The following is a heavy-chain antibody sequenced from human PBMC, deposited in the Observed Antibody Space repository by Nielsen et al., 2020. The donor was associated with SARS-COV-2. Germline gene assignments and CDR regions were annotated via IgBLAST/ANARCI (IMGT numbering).Heavy chain of an antibody. CDR1: GFTFSSYW. V-gene: IGHV3-7*01. J-gene: IGHJ6*02. Sequence: GGSLRLSCAASGFTFSSYWMSWVRQAPGKGLEWVANIKQDGSEKYYVDSVKGRFTISRDNAKNSLYLQMNSLRAEDTAVYYCARVRYYDSSGVWYYYYGMDVWGQGTTVTVSS. CDR2: IKQDGSEK. D-gene: IGHD3-22*01. CDR3: ARVRYYDSSGVWYYYYGMDV.